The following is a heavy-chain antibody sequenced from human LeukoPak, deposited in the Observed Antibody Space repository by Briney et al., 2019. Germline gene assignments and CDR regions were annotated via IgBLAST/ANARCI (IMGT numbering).Heavy chain of an antibody. CDR3: ARGRVSPGY. Sequence: ASVKVSCKASGHTXTAYYMHWVRQAPGQGLEWMGWINPNSGGTNYAQKFQGRVTMTRDTSINTAYMELSRLRSDDTAVYYCARGRVSPGYWGQGTVVTVSS. CDR1: GHTXTAYY. V-gene: IGHV1-2*02. J-gene: IGHJ4*02. CDR2: INPNSGGT.